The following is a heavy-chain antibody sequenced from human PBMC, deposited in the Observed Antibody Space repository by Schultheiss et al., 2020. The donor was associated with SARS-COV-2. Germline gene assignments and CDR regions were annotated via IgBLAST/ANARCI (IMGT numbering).Heavy chain of an antibody. V-gene: IGHV4-31*03. CDR2: IYHSGST. Sequence: SETLSLTCTVSGGSISSGGYYWSWIRQHPGKGLEWIGYIYHSGSTYYNPSLKSRVTISVDTSKNQFSLKVTSVTAADTAVYYCAGGDTTYGLDVWGQGTTVTVSS. CDR3: AGGDTTYGLDV. J-gene: IGHJ6*02. CDR1: GGSISSGGYY. D-gene: IGHD5-18*01.